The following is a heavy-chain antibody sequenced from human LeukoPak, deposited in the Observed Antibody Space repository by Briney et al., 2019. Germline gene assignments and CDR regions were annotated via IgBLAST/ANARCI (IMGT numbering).Heavy chain of an antibody. J-gene: IGHJ4*02. Sequence: PGGSQRLSCAASGFTLSSYWMSWVRQAPGKGLKWVANINRDGSEKYYVDSVKGRFTISRDNAKNSLYLQMNSLRAEDTAVYYCARGIGGAALASATNFDYWGQGTLVTVSS. D-gene: IGHD1-26*01. CDR3: ARGIGGAALASATNFDY. V-gene: IGHV3-7*04. CDR1: GFTLSSYW. CDR2: INRDGSEK.